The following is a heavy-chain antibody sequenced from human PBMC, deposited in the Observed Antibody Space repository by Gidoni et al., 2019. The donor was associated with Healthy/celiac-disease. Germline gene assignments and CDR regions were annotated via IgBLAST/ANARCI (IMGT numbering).Heavy chain of an antibody. CDR3: ARASTVVPAAPTRYYYYGMDV. CDR2: ICRSGSTI. J-gene: IGHJ6*02. Sequence: QVQLVESGGGLVKPGGSMRRSGAAAGFTFRDDYMSGSRQAPGKGLEGVSYICRSGSTIYYAASVKGRFTISRDNAKHSLYLQMNSLRAEDTAVYYCARASTVVPAAPTRYYYYGMDVWGQGTTVTVSS. D-gene: IGHD2-2*01. CDR1: GFTFRDDY. V-gene: IGHV3-11*01.